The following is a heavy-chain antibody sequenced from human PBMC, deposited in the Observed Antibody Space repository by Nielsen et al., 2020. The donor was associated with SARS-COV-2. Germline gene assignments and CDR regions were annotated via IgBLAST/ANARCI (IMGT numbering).Heavy chain of an antibody. J-gene: IGHJ6*02. D-gene: IGHD4-23*01. CDR3: ATTTVVTDYYYYGMDV. Sequence: GGSLRLSCAASGFTFSSYWMSWVRQAPGKGLEWVANIKQDGSEKYYVDSVKGRFTISRDNAKNSLYLQMNSLRAEDTAVYYCATTTVVTDYYYYGMDVWGQGTTVTVSS. CDR2: IKQDGSEK. V-gene: IGHV3-7*03. CDR1: GFTFSSYW.